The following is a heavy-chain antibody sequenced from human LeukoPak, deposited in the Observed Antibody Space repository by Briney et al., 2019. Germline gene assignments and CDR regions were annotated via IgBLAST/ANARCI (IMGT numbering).Heavy chain of an antibody. CDR3: ASANALYCSSTSCLFDY. Sequence: ASVKVSCKASGYTFTDYYIHWVRQAPGQGLEWMAWINPNSGGTYYAQNFHDRITLTRDTSISTAYMELRRLRSDGTAIYYCASANALYCSSTSCLFDYWGQGTLVTVSS. D-gene: IGHD2-2*01. CDR1: GYTFTDYY. CDR2: INPNSGGT. J-gene: IGHJ4*02. V-gene: IGHV1-2*02.